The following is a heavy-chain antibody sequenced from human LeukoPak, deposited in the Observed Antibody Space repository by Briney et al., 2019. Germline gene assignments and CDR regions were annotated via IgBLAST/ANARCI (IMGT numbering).Heavy chain of an antibody. Sequence: GGSLTLSCAASGFTFSGSAMHWVRQASGKGLEWVGRIRSKANSYATAYAASVKGRFTISRDDSKNTAYLQMNSLKTEDTAVYYCTRQVYDTLNYYYYYMDVWGKGTTVTVSS. CDR1: GFTFSGSA. V-gene: IGHV3-73*01. CDR3: TRQVYDTLNYYYYYMDV. J-gene: IGHJ6*03. D-gene: IGHD5/OR15-5a*01. CDR2: IRSKANSYAT.